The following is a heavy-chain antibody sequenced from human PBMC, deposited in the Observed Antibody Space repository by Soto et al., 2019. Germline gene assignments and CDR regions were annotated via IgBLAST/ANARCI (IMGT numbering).Heavy chain of an antibody. Sequence: SETLSLTGTVSGGSISSYYWSWIRQPPGKGLEWIGYIYYSGSTNYNPSLKSRVTISVDTSKNQFSLKLSSVTAADTAVYYCARVKYYYDSSGYYYWFDPWGQGTLVTVSS. V-gene: IGHV4-59*01. J-gene: IGHJ5*02. CDR3: ARVKYYYDSSGYYYWFDP. CDR1: GGSISSYY. D-gene: IGHD3-22*01. CDR2: IYYSGST.